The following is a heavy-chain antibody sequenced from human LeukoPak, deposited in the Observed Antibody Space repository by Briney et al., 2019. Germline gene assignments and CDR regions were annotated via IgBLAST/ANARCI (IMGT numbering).Heavy chain of an antibody. CDR3: AREDLRGYCSSTSCPYFDY. D-gene: IGHD2-2*01. Sequence: SETLSLTCTVSGGSISSGGYYWSWIRQPPGKGLEWIGYIYHSGSTYYNPSLKSRVTISVDRSKNQFSLKLSSVTAADTAVYYCAREDLRGYCSSTSCPYFDYWGQGTLVTVSS. CDR1: GGSISSGGYY. J-gene: IGHJ4*02. V-gene: IGHV4-30-2*01. CDR2: IYHSGST.